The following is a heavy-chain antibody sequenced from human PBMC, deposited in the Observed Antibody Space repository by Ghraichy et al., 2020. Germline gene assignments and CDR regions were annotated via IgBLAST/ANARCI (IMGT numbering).Heavy chain of an antibody. CDR1: GFTFSSYA. CDR2: ISYDGSNK. J-gene: IGHJ6*02. Sequence: GESLNISCAASGFTFSSYAMHWVRQAPGKGLEWVAVISYDGSNKYYADSVKGRFTISRDNSKNTLYLQMNSLRAEDTAVYYCARDREYSSSWYRAYYYYGMDVWGQGTTVTVSS. CDR3: ARDREYSSSWYRAYYYYGMDV. V-gene: IGHV3-30*04. D-gene: IGHD6-13*01.